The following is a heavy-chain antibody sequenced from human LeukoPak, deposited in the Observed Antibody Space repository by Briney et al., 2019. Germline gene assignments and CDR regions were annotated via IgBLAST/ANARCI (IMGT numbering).Heavy chain of an antibody. CDR1: GGSFSGYY. CDR2: INHSGST. V-gene: IGHV4-34*01. J-gene: IGHJ4*02. CDR3: ARAAPLGYCSSTSCYGVDY. Sequence: SETLSLTCAVYGGSFSGYYWSWIRQPLGKGLEWIGEINHSGSTNYNPSLKSRVTISVDTSKNQFSLKLSSVTAADTAVYYCARAAPLGYCSSTSCYGVDYWGQGTLVTVSS. D-gene: IGHD2-2*01.